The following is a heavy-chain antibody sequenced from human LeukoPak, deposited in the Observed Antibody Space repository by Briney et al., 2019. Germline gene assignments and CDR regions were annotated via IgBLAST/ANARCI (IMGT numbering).Heavy chain of an antibody. CDR2: LWGDGIKT. Sequence: GGSLRLSCATSGFTFTSYGMHWVRQAPGRGLEWVAALWGDGIKTSYADSVRGRFTISRDNSRHTLYLQMDSLRAEDTAVYYCGRDYASSWTPLFNYWGQGTLVTVSS. CDR3: GRDYASSWTPLFNY. J-gene: IGHJ4*02. D-gene: IGHD6-13*01. CDR1: GFTFTSYG. V-gene: IGHV3-33*01.